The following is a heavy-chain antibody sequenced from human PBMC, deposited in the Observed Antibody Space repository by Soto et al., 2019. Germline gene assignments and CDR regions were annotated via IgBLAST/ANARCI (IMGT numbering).Heavy chain of an antibody. CDR3: ARDRVSTSCTDY. V-gene: IGHV3-21*01. CDR2: ISSSSSYI. CDR1: GFTFSSYS. J-gene: IGHJ4*02. D-gene: IGHD2-2*01. Sequence: GGSLRLSCAASGFTFSSYSMNWVRQAPGKGLEWVSSISSSSSYIYYADSVKGRFTISRDNAKNSLYLQMNSLRAEDTAVYYCARDRVSTSCTDYWGQGTLVTVSS.